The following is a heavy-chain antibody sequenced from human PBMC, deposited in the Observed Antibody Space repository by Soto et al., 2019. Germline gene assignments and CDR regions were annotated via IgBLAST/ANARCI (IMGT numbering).Heavy chain of an antibody. CDR2: VSGRGGSA. CDR3: VRRAGGAVVWYYDL. Sequence: EVQLLESGGGLVQRGGSLRLSCAASGFIFNNYAMTWVRQAPGKGLEWVARVSGRGGSAYYADSVKGRITISRDNSNNTLYIQMADVRGADTAVYYCVRRAGGAVVWYYDLWGRGTLVSVFS. J-gene: IGHJ2*01. D-gene: IGHD2-21*01. V-gene: IGHV3-23*01. CDR1: GFIFNNYA.